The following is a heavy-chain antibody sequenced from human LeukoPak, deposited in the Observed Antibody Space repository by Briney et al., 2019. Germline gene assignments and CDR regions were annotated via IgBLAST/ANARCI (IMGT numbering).Heavy chain of an antibody. V-gene: IGHV3-21*06. CDR1: GFTFSTYS. CDR2: ISSSSSSSSYI. Sequence: PGGSLRLSCAASGFTFSTYSMNWVRQAPGKGLEWVSSISSSSSSSSYIYYTDSVKGRFTISRDNAKNSLYLQMNSLRGEDTAVYYCARVWGNYYDSSGPSLYWGQGTLVTVSS. J-gene: IGHJ4*02. D-gene: IGHD3-22*01. CDR3: ARVWGNYYDSSGPSLY.